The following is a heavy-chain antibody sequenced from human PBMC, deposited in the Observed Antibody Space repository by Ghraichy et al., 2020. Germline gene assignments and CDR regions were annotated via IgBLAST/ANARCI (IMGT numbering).Heavy chain of an antibody. J-gene: IGHJ4*02. CDR1: GFTFSDYY. CDR2: ISSSGSTI. Sequence: GGSLRLSCSASGFTFSDYYMRWIRQAPGKGLEWVSYISSSGSTIYYADSVKGRFTISRDNAKNSLYLQMNSLRAEDTAVYYCARDSRYQLIDYWGQGTLVTVSS. D-gene: IGHD2-2*01. V-gene: IGHV3-11*01. CDR3: ARDSRYQLIDY.